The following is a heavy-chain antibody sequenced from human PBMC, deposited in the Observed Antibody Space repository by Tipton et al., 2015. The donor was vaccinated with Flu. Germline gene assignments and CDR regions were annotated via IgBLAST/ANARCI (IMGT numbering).Heavy chain of an antibody. CDR3: ARSGVKVFDH. V-gene: IGHV3-30*03. D-gene: IGHD4-23*01. Sequence: SLRLSCTASGFIFSGYGMHWLRQAPGKGPEWVAVISYDGSNPQYVDSAKGRFTISRDNSKNTLYLQMNSLRVEDTAVYYCARSGVKVFDHWGQGILVTVSS. CDR1: GFIFSGYG. J-gene: IGHJ5*02. CDR2: ISYDGSNP.